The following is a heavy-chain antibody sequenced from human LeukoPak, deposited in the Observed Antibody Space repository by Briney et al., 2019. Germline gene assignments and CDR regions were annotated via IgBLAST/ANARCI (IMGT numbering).Heavy chain of an antibody. V-gene: IGHV3-53*01. D-gene: IGHD5-18*01. J-gene: IGHJ4*02. CDR3: ARANWAGYSYGAFDY. CDR1: GFTVSSNY. CDR2: IYSGGST. Sequence: GGSLILSCAASGFTVSSNYMSWVRQAPGKGLEWVSVIYSGGSTYYADSVKGRFTISRDNSKNTLYLQMNSLRAEDTAVYYCARANWAGYSYGAFDYWGQGTLVTVSS.